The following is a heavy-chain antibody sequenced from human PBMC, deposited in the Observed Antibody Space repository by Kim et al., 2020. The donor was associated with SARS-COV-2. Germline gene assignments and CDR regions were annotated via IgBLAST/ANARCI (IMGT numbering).Heavy chain of an antibody. J-gene: IGHJ5*02. Sequence: GNTGYAQKFQGRVTMTRNTSISTAYMELSSLRSEDTAVYYCARGGYSGYAAWGQGTLVTVSS. CDR2: GNT. CDR3: ARGGYSGYAA. V-gene: IGHV1-8*01. D-gene: IGHD5-12*01.